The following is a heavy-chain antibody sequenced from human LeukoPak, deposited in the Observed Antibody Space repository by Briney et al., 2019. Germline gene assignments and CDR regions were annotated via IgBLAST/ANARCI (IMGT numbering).Heavy chain of an antibody. D-gene: IGHD3-16*01. V-gene: IGHV3-30*18. CDR3: TKGALGGTQSVSAGLDS. Sequence: PGRSLRLSCVASGFTFNNYGMHWVRQAPGKGLEWVAVISYDGSNKYYADSVQDRFTISRDNSKNTLYLQMNSLRVEDTAVYYCTKGALGGTQSVSAGLDSWGQGTLVTVSS. CDR2: ISYDGSNK. J-gene: IGHJ4*02. CDR1: GFTFNNYG.